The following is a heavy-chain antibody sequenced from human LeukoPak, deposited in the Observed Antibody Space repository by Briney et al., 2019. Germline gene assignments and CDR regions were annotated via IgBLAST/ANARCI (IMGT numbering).Heavy chain of an antibody. CDR2: IYYTGSA. V-gene: IGHV4-39*02. CDR1: GGSVSSRPHF. D-gene: IGHD3-9*01. CDR3: VRLLGGYFAGNTFDI. Sequence: PSETLSLTCTVSGGSVSSRPHFWAWIRQTSGKGLEWIGTIYYTGSANYNPSLKSRVTMSVDTSKDHFSLNLSSVTATDTAVYFCVRLLGGYFAGNTFDIWGQGTVVSVSS. J-gene: IGHJ3*02.